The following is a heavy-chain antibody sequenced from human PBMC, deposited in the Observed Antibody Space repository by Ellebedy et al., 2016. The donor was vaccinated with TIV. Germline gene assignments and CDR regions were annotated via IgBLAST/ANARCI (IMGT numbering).Heavy chain of an antibody. CDR1: GFTFSSYW. V-gene: IGHV3-9*01. Sequence: GGSLRLSCAASGFTFSSYWMHWVRQAPGKGLEWVLGISWNSGSIGYADSVKGRFTISRDNAKNSLYLQMNSLRAEDTALYYCAKEISGGYSYGYGGAVAYFDLWGRGTLVTVSS. CDR2: ISWNSGSI. J-gene: IGHJ2*01. CDR3: AKEISGGYSYGYGGAVAYFDL. D-gene: IGHD5-18*01.